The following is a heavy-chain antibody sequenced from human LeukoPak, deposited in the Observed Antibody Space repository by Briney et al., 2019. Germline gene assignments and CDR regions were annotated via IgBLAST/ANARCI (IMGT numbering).Heavy chain of an antibody. J-gene: IGHJ4*02. V-gene: IGHV4-30-4*01. Sequence: SQTLSLTCSVSGGSITSNYYWSWIRQPPGKGLEWIGYISSSGSTYYNPSLKSRVTMSLDTSNNQFSLRLSSVTAADTAVYYCARDSSGGYGTFDYWGQGTLVTVSS. CDR1: GGSITSNYY. CDR3: ARDSSGGYGTFDY. CDR2: ISSSGST. D-gene: IGHD2-8*02.